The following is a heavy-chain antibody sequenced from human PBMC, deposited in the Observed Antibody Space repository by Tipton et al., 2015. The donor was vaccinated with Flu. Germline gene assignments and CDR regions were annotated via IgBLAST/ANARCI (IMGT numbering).Heavy chain of an antibody. J-gene: IGHJ4*02. D-gene: IGHD3-10*01. CDR1: GGSMSSFY. Sequence: LRLSCTVSGGSMSSFYWSWIRQPAGKGLEWMGQIYPSGNTMHNPSLKSRVTMSVDTSKNQLSLKLSSVTAADTAMYFCARGSGSGTYVIFDYWGQGTLVTVSS. CDR2: IYPSGNT. V-gene: IGHV4-4*07. CDR3: ARGSGSGTYVIFDY.